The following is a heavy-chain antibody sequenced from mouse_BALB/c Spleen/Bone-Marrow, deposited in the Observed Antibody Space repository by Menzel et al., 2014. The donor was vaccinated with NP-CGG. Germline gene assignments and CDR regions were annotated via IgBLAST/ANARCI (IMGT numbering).Heavy chain of an antibody. CDR1: GYAFTNYW. J-gene: IGHJ4*01. D-gene: IGHD2-10*02. CDR2: INPGSGGI. Sequence: VMLVESGAELVRPGTSVKVSCKASGYAFTNYWIEWIKQRPGQGLEWIGVINPGSGGINYNEKFKGKATLTADKSSSTAYMQLSSLTSDDSAVYFCARELVCGMDYWGQGTSVTVSS. CDR3: ARELVCGMDY. V-gene: IGHV1-54*01.